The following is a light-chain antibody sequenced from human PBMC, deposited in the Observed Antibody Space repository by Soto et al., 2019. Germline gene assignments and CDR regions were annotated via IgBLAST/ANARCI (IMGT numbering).Light chain of an antibody. CDR3: QQRSNSP. J-gene: IGKJ4*02. CDR2: DAS. CDR1: QSVSSY. V-gene: IGKV3-11*01. Sequence: EIVLTHSPATLSLSPGERATLSCRASQSVSSYLAWYQKKPGQATRLLIYDASNRATDIPARFSGSGSGTDFPLTISSLEPEDFAVYYCQQRSNSPFGGGTKVDIK.